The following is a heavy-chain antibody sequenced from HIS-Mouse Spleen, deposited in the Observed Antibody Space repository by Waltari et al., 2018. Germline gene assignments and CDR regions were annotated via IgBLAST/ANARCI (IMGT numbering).Heavy chain of an antibody. J-gene: IGHJ3*02. CDR2: IYYSGST. D-gene: IGHD3-10*01. CDR1: GGSISSRSYS. Sequence: QLQMQESGPGLVKPSETLSLTSTVSGGSISSRSYSWGLIRQHPGKGLEWIGSIYYSGSTYYNPSLKSRVTISVDTSKNQFSLKLSSVTAADTAVYYCAREFGLLPPISSRDYDAFDIWGQGTMVTVSS. V-gene: IGHV4-39*07. CDR3: AREFGLLPPISSRDYDAFDI.